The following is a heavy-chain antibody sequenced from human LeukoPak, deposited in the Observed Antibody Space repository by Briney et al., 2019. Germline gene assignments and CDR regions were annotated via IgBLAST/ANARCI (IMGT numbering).Heavy chain of an antibody. J-gene: IGHJ4*02. CDR2: ITTSLII. V-gene: IGHV3-23*01. Sequence: PGGSLRLSCAGSGFTFSFYSMTWVRPAPGEGLEWVSSITTSLIISYADSVKGRFSISRDDSRSTLYLQLTSLTVEDTALYYCVRGTPEAYYWGQGTLVTVSS. CDR1: GFTFSFYS. CDR3: VRGTPEAYY. D-gene: IGHD1-14*01.